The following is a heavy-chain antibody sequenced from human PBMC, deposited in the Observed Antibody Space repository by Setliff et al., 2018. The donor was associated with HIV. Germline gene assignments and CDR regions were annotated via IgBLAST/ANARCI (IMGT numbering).Heavy chain of an antibody. CDR2: ISPDETKK. D-gene: IGHD6-13*01. CDR1: GFTFSSSV. J-gene: IGHJ5*02. Sequence: GESLRLSCAASGFTFSSSVMHWLRQAPGKGLEWVAVISPDETKKYYADSVKGRFSVSRDNTKKTVYLQMNSLTTEDTAVYYCAKAGSGYSGSNWFDPWGQGTLVTVSS. V-gene: IGHV3-30*04. CDR3: AKAGSGYSGSNWFDP.